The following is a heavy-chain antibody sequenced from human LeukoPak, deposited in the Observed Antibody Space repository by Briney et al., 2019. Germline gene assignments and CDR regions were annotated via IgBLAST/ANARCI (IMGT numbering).Heavy chain of an antibody. D-gene: IGHD2-15*01. CDR3: TRDIAGSGTAMDV. CDR2: IGTSGDR. J-gene: IGHJ6*03. Sequence: GGSLTLSCAASGFTFSTYDMYWVRQVTGEGLEWVATIGTSGDRYYAGSVKGRFTISREDGKNSFFLQMNSLRAGDTAAYYCTRDIAGSGTAMDVWGKGTTVTVSS. V-gene: IGHV3-13*01. CDR1: GFTFSTYD.